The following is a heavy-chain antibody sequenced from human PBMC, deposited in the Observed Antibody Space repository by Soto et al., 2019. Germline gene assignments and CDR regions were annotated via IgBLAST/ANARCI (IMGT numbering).Heavy chain of an antibody. J-gene: IGHJ4*02. Sequence: GGSLRLSCAASGFTFSSYGMHWVRQAPGKGLEWVAVISYDGSNKYYADSVKGRFTISRDNSKNTLYLQTNSLRAEDTAVYYCAKVVWELLGYLDYWGQGTLVTVSS. CDR1: GFTFSSYG. V-gene: IGHV3-30*18. D-gene: IGHD1-26*01. CDR3: AKVVWELLGYLDY. CDR2: ISYDGSNK.